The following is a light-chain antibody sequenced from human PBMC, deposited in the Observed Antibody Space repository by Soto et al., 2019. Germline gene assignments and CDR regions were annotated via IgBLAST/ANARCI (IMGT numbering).Light chain of an antibody. J-gene: IGLJ2*01. V-gene: IGLV1-40*01. CDR1: DSKIGAGYD. CDR2: ANT. CDR3: QSYDTSLSAVV. Sequence: QSVLTQPPSVSGAPGQRVTISCTGSDSKIGAGYDVHWYQQLPGTAPKPLIYANTNRPSGVPDRFSGSKSGTSASLAITGLEAEDETDYYCQSYDTSLSAVVFGGETKLTVL.